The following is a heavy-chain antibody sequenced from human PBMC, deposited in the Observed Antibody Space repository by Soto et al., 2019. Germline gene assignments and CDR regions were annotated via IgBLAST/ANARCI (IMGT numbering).Heavy chain of an antibody. CDR2: INPNSGGT. CDR1: GYTFTGYY. J-gene: IGHJ6*02. V-gene: IGHV1-2*02. CDR3: ARAGGDDFWSGAYYYYGMDV. D-gene: IGHD3-3*01. Sequence: QVQLVQSGAEVKKPGASVKVSCKASGYTFTGYYMHWVRQAPGQGLEWMGWINPNSGGTNYAQKFQGRVTMTRDTSISTAYRELSRLRSDDTAVYYCARAGGDDFWSGAYYYYGMDVWGQGTTVTVSS.